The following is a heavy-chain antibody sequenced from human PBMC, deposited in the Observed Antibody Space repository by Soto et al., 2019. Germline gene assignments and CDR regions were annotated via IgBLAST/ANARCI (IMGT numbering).Heavy chain of an antibody. CDR2: TYYRSNWYY. J-gene: IGHJ4*02. V-gene: IGHV6-1*01. CDR3: ARGLYYGSGSYYYE. CDR1: EDSVSSHTAA. D-gene: IGHD3-10*01. Sequence: QVRLQQSGPGLAKPSQTLSLTCAISEDSVSSHTAAWYWIRQSPSRGLEWLGRTYYRSNWYYDYAVSVKSRITINADTSKNQFSLQLSSVTPEDTAVYYCARGLYYGSGSYYYEWGQGTLVTVSS.